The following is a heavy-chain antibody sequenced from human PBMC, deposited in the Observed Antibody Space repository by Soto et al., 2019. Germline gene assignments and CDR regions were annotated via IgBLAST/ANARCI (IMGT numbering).Heavy chain of an antibody. V-gene: IGHV3-66*01. D-gene: IGHD2-2*01. CDR3: ARDLRYCSSTSCYPGWFDP. CDR2: IYSGGST. J-gene: IGHJ5*02. Sequence: EVQLVESGGGLVQPGGSLRLSCAASGFTVSSNYMSWVRQAPGKGLEWVSVIYSGGSTYYADSVKGRFTISRDNSKNTLYLQMNSLRAEDTAVYYCARDLRYCSSTSCYPGWFDPWGQGTLVTVSS. CDR1: GFTVSSNY.